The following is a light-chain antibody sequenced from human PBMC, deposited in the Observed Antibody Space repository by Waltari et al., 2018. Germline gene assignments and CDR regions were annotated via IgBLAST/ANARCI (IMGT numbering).Light chain of an antibody. Sequence: DTVVIQSPDSLAVSLGERATINCKSSQSVLYSSNNRNYLAWYQQKPGQPPRLLIYWAPTRESGVPERFSGSGSGTDFTLVISSLQAEDVGVYYCQQYAFIPHTFGRGTKLEIK. V-gene: IGKV4-1*01. J-gene: IGKJ2*01. CDR3: QQYAFIPHT. CDR1: QSVLYSSNNRNY. CDR2: WAP.